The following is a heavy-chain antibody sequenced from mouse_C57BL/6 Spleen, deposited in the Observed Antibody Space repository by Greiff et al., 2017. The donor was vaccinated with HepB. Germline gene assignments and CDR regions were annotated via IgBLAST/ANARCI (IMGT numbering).Heavy chain of an antibody. Sequence: EVKLMESGPELVKPGASVKMSCKASGYTFTDYNMHWVKQSHGKSLEWIGYINPNNGGTSYNQKFKGKATLTVNKSSSTAYIELRSLTSEDSAVYYCARHYYGSSPNYYAMDYWGQGTSVTVSS. J-gene: IGHJ4*01. D-gene: IGHD1-1*01. CDR2: INPNNGGT. CDR1: GYTFTDYN. CDR3: ARHYYGSSPNYYAMDY. V-gene: IGHV1-22*01.